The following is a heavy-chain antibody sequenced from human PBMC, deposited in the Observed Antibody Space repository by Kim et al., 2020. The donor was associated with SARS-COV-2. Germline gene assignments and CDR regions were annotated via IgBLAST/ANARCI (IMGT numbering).Heavy chain of an antibody. CDR2: INAGNGNT. J-gene: IGHJ4*02. CDR3: AREGGQYYYDSSGYYYVLLFYY. D-gene: IGHD3-22*01. Sequence: ASVKVSCKASGYTFTSYAMHWVRQAPGQRLEWMGWINAGNGNTKYSQKFQGRVTITRDTSASTAYMELSSLRSEDTAVYYCAREGGQYYYDSSGYYYVLLFYYWGQGTLVTLSS. V-gene: IGHV1-3*01. CDR1: GYTFTSYA.